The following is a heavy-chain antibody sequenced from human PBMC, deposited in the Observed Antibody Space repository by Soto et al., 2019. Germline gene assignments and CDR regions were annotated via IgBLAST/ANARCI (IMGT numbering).Heavy chain of an antibody. CDR3: ARAGTKLLWFGEWV. CDR1: GFTFSDYY. Sequence: QVQLVESGGGMVKPGGSLRLSCAASGFTFSDYYMSWIRQAPGKGLEWLSYISSSSSYTKYADSVKGRFTISRDNAKNSLYLQMNSLRAEDTAVYYCARAGTKLLWFGEWVGGQGTLVTVSS. D-gene: IGHD3-10*01. J-gene: IGHJ4*02. V-gene: IGHV3-11*06. CDR2: ISSSSSYT.